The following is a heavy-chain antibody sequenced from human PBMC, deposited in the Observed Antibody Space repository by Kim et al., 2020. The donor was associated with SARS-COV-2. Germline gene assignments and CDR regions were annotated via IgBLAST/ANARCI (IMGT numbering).Heavy chain of an antibody. CDR2: INPSGGST. CDR1: GYTFTSYY. CDR3: ARDLSIVGATVDAFDI. D-gene: IGHD1-26*01. V-gene: IGHV1-46*01. J-gene: IGHJ3*02. Sequence: ASVKVSCKASGYTFTSYYMHWVRQAPGQGLEWMGIINPSGGSTSYAQKFQGRVTMTRDTSTSTVYMELSSLRSEDTAVYYCARDLSIVGATVDAFDIWGQGTMVTVSS.